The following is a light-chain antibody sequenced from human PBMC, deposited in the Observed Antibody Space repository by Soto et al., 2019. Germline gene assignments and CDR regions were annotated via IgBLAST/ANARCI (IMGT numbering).Light chain of an antibody. V-gene: IGLV2-8*01. CDR1: SSDVGGYNY. J-gene: IGLJ2*01. CDR2: EVS. Sequence: QSALTQPPSASGSPGQSVTISCTGTSSDVGGYNYVSWYQQHPGKAPKLIIYEVSQRPSGVPDRFSGSKSGNTASLTVSGLQAEDEAVYPCSSDAGRNNVVLGGGTQLTV. CDR3: SSDAGRNNVV.